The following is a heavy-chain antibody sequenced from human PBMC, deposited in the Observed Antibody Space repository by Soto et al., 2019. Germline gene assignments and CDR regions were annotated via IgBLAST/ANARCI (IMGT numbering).Heavy chain of an antibody. CDR3: AKGAYSSGWYQYFDL. Sequence: EVQLLESGGDLVQPGGSLRLSCAASGITFSSYAISWVRQAPGKGLEWVSGISGTGGSTDYADSVKGRFTISRDNSENMLDLQMFSLRAEDTAVYYCAKGAYSSGWYQYFDLWGRGTLVTVSS. CDR2: ISGTGGST. J-gene: IGHJ2*01. CDR1: GITFSSYA. V-gene: IGHV3-23*01. D-gene: IGHD6-19*01.